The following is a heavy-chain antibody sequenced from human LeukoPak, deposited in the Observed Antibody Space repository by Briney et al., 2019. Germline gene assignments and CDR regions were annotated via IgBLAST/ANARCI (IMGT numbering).Heavy chain of an antibody. J-gene: IGHJ3*02. CDR2: INHVGSDK. CDR3: ARRVIIGAVIPSHAFDI. D-gene: IGHD3-3*01. Sequence: PGGSLRLSCTSSGFSFSSYWMTWVRQAPGKGLESVANINHVGSDKDYVDSVRGRFTISRDNAKNSLYLEMNSLRAEDTAVYYCARRVIIGAVIPSHAFDIWGQGTMVTVS. V-gene: IGHV3-7*01. CDR1: GFSFSSYW.